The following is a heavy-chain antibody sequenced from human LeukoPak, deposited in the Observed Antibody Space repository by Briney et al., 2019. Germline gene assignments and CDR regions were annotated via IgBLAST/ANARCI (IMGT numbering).Heavy chain of an antibody. J-gene: IGHJ4*02. V-gene: IGHV3-23*01. CDR1: GFTFSNYA. CDR2: ISGSGGST. CDR3: AKAPRLRSFDY. Sequence: GGSLRLSCAASGFTFSNYAMSWVRQAPGKGLEWVSTISGSGGSTSYADSVKDRFTISRDNSKNTLYLQMNSLRAEDTAVYYCAKAPRLRSFDYWGQGTLVTVSS. D-gene: IGHD2-15*01.